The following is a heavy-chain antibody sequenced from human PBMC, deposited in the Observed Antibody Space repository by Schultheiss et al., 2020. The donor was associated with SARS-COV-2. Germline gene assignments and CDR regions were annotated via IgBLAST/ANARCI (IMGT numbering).Heavy chain of an antibody. CDR2: IYHSGST. D-gene: IGHD3-22*01. V-gene: IGHV4-61*08. CDR3: ASTMIVVAPFDY. CDR1: GGSISSGGYY. Sequence: SETLSLTCTVSGGSISSGGYYWSWIRQHPGKGLEWIGEIYHSGSTNYNPSLKSRVTISVDTSKNQFSLKLSSVTAADTAVYYCASTMIVVAPFDYWGQGTLVTVSS. J-gene: IGHJ4*02.